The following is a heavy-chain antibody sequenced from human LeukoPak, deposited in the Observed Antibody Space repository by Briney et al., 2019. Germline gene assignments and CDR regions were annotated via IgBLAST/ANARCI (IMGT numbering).Heavy chain of an antibody. D-gene: IGHD3-22*01. Sequence: PSETLSLTCTVSGGSISSYYWSWIRQPAGKGLEWIGRIYTSGSTNYDPSLKSRVTMSVDTSKNQFSLKLSSVTAADTAVYYCARSGYRYYYYYYMDVWGKGTTVTVSS. V-gene: IGHV4-4*07. CDR3: ARSGYRYYYYYYMDV. J-gene: IGHJ6*03. CDR1: GGSISSYY. CDR2: IYTSGST.